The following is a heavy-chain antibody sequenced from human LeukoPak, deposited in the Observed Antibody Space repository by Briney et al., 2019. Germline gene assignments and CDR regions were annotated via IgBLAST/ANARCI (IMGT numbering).Heavy chain of an antibody. D-gene: IGHD3-9*01. J-gene: IGHJ3*01. Sequence: GGSLRLSCAASGFTFSSYAMHWVRRAPGKGLEWVAVISYDGSNKYYADSVKGRFTISRDNSKNTLYLQMNSLRAEDTAVYYCARGFDGTNAFDLWGQGTMVTVSS. CDR2: ISYDGSNK. V-gene: IGHV3-30*04. CDR1: GFTFSSYA. CDR3: ARGFDGTNAFDL.